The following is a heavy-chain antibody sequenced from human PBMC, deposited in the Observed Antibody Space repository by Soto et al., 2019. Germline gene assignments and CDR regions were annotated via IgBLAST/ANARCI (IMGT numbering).Heavy chain of an antibody. Sequence: QVQLVQSGAEVKKPGSSVKVSCKASGGTFSSYAISWVRQAPGQGLEWMGGIIPIYGTANYAQQFQGRVRITTDESTSTAYMELSSLRTEDTAVYYCARASPETPVVHYYYYGFHVWGQGTTVTDSS. D-gene: IGHD2-15*01. J-gene: IGHJ6*02. CDR1: GGTFSSYA. V-gene: IGHV1-69*05. CDR2: IIPIYGTA. CDR3: ARASPETPVVHYYYYGFHV.